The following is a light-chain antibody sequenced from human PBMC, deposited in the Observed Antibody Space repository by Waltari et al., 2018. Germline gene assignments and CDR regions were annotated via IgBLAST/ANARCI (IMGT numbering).Light chain of an antibody. CDR1: QGINSY. J-gene: IGKJ4*01. Sequence: DIQMTQSPSSLSASVGDTVTITCRASQGINSYLNWFQQKPGKAPKLLIYAASSLESGVPSRFSGSGSGTEFTLTINSLQPEDFAVYYCLQHNSYPLTFGGGTKVEI. CDR3: LQHNSYPLT. CDR2: AAS. V-gene: IGKV1-17*01.